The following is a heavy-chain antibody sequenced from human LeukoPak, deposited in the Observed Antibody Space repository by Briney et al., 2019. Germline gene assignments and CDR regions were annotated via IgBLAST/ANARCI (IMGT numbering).Heavy chain of an antibody. Sequence: KPSETLSLTCAVSGYSISSGYYWGWIRQPPGKGLEWIGSIYHSGSTYYNPSLKSRVTISVDTSKNQFSLKLSSVTAADTAVYYCARNDFWSGYLDYWGQGTLVTVSS. CDR3: ARNDFWSGYLDY. J-gene: IGHJ4*02. CDR2: IYHSGST. CDR1: GYSISSGYY. V-gene: IGHV4-38-2*01. D-gene: IGHD3-3*01.